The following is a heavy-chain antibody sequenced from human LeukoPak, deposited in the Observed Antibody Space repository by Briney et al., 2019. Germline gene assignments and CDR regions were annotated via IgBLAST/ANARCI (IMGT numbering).Heavy chain of an antibody. CDR2: IYYSGST. CDR3: ARHGHHGDYDY. J-gene: IGHJ4*02. Sequence: SETLSLTCTVSGGSISINTYYWGWIRQPPGKGLEWIGSIYYSGSTYYRPSLKGRVTISVDTSKNQFSLKLSSVTAADTAVYHCARHGHHGDYDYWGQGTLVTVSS. V-gene: IGHV4-39*01. D-gene: IGHD4-17*01. CDR1: GGSISINTYY.